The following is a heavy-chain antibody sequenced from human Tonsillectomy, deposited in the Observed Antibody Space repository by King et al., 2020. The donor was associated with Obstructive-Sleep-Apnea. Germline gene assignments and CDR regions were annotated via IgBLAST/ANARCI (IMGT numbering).Heavy chain of an antibody. CDR3: ARPITGSADY. J-gene: IGHJ4*02. V-gene: IGHV5-51*01. CDR1: GYNFDTYW. CDR2: IYPDDSDT. Sequence: VQLVESGAEVRKPGESLKISCKGSGYNFDTYWIGWVRQRPGKGLEWMGIIYPDDSDTRYGPSFQGQVTISADKSINTAYLQWSSLKASDTAMYYCARPITGSADYWGQGTLVTVSS. D-gene: IGHD3-16*01.